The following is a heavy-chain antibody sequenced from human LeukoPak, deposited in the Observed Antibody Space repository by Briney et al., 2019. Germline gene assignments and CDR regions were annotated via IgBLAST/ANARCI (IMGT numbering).Heavy chain of an antibody. D-gene: IGHD5-18*01. CDR3: ARTGDTERFDY. CDR1: GFTFSSYA. J-gene: IGHJ4*02. Sequence: QPGGSLRLSCAASGFTFSSYAMHWVRQAPGKGLEWVAVISYDVSNKYYADSVRGRFTISRDNSKNTLYVQMNSLRAEDTAVYYCARTGDTERFDYWGQGTLVTVSS. V-gene: IGHV3-30-3*01. CDR2: ISYDVSNK.